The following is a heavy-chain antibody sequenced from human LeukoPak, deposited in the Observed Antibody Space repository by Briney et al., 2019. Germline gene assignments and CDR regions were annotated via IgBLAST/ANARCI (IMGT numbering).Heavy chain of an antibody. CDR1: GFTFSSYG. D-gene: IGHD3-10*01. CDR3: AKDRVLLWFGELSLLDAFDY. CDR2: ISYDGSNK. V-gene: IGHV3-30*18. Sequence: PGRSLRLSCAASGFTFSSYGMHWVRQAPGKGLEWVAVISYDGSNKYYADSVKGRFTISRDNSMNTLYLQMNSLRAEDTAVYYCAKDRVLLWFGELSLLDAFDYWGQGTLVTVSS. J-gene: IGHJ4*02.